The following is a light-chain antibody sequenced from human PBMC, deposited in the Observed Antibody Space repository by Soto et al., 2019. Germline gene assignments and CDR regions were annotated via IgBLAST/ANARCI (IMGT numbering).Light chain of an antibody. V-gene: IGKV1-5*03. CDR2: TAS. J-gene: IGKJ1*01. CDR3: QHYNSSPEA. Sequence: DIRLTQSPSSLSASVADRVTITCRASQTISSWLAWYQQKPGKAPKLLIYTASTLQSGVPSRFSGSGSGTEFTLTISSLQPDDFATYYCQHYNSSPEAFGQGTKVDIK. CDR1: QTISSW.